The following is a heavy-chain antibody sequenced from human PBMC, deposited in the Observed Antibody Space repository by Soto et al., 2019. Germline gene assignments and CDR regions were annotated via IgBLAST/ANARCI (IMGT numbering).Heavy chain of an antibody. V-gene: IGHV3-9*01. CDR1: GFMFDNYA. J-gene: IGHJ6*02. CDR3: AKSTGGTANGMDV. CDR2: ISWNSGTI. Sequence: EVQLVESGGGLVQPGRSLRLSCAASGFMFDNYAMHWVRQAPGKGLEWVSGISWNSGTIGYADSVTGRFTISRDNAKNSMYLQMNSLRVEDTALYYCAKSTGGTANGMDVWGQGTTVIVSS. D-gene: IGHD2-8*02.